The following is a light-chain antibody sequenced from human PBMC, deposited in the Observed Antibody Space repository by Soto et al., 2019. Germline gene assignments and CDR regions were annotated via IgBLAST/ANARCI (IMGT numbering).Light chain of an antibody. CDR2: DTS. CDR1: QFLSSY. J-gene: IGKJ1*01. Sequence: EVVLTHSPATLSLAPGERATLSCRASQFLSSYLAWYQQKPGQPPRLLIYDTSNRATGIPARFSGSRSGTDFTLTISSLQSEDFALYYCQQYNNWPLTFGQGTKVDIK. V-gene: IGKV3-11*01. CDR3: QQYNNWPLT.